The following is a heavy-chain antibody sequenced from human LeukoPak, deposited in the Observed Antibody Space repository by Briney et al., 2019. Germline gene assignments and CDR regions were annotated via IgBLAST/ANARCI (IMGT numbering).Heavy chain of an antibody. Sequence: GGSLRLSCAASGFAFSSYAMTWVRQAPGKGLEWVANIKNDGTVKNYVDSVKGRFTISRDNAKNSLYLQMNSLRAEDTGVYYCAKDSYSKGDYWGQGVLVTVSS. CDR3: AKDSYSKGDY. V-gene: IGHV3-7*01. CDR1: GFAFSSYA. CDR2: IKNDGTVK. D-gene: IGHD5-18*01. J-gene: IGHJ4*02.